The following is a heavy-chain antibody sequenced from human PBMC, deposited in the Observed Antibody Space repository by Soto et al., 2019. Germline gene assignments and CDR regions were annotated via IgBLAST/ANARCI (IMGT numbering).Heavy chain of an antibody. J-gene: IGHJ5*02. CDR1: GGTFSSYA. CDR2: IIPIFGTA. CDR3: ARVRIAAAGTNWFDP. Sequence: ASVKVSCKASGGTFSSYAISWVRQAPGQGLEWMGGIIPIFGTANYAQKFQGRVTITADESTSTAYMELSSLRSEDTAVYYCARVRIAAAGTNWFDPWGQGTLVTVSS. V-gene: IGHV1-69*13. D-gene: IGHD6-13*01.